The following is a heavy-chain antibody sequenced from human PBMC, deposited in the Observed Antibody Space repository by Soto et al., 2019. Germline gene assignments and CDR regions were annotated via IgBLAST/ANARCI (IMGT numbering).Heavy chain of an antibody. CDR3: ARDYKGSVAANDAFDI. CDR1: GGSISSGGYY. V-gene: IGHV4-31*03. Sequence: SETLSLTCTVSGGSISSGGYYWSWIRQHPGKGLEWIGYIYYSGSTYYNPSLKSRVTISVDTSKNQFSLKLSSVTAADTAVYYCARDYKGSVAANDAFDIWGQGTTVTVSS. J-gene: IGHJ3*02. CDR2: IYYSGST. D-gene: IGHD2-15*01.